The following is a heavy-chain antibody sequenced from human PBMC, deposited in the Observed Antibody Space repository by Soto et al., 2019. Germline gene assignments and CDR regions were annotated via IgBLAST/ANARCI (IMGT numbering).Heavy chain of an antibody. CDR3: ARGITQGYDY. J-gene: IGHJ4*02. CDR2: MSPSSGNT. D-gene: IGHD1-20*01. V-gene: IGHV1-8*02. CDR1: GDKFNTYD. Sequence: QVQLVQSGAEVEKPGASVKVSCQASGDKFNTYDINWVRQATGQGLERMGWMSPSSGNTGYAQKFQGRVTMTRDTSVSTAYMELNSLTSDDTAVYYCARGITQGYDYWGQGTPVTVSS.